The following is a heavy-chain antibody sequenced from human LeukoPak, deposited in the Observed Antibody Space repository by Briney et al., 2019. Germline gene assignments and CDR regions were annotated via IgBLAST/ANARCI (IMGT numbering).Heavy chain of an antibody. Sequence: SETLSLTCTVSGGSIRSSYYYWGWIRQPPGKGLEWIGSIYDSGSTYYNPSLKSRVTISVDTSKNQFSLKLNSVTAADTAVYYCARRLGGVDYWGQGTLVTVSS. CDR3: ARRLGGVDY. CDR1: GGSIRSSYYY. V-gene: IGHV4-39*01. J-gene: IGHJ4*02. CDR2: IYDSGST. D-gene: IGHD2-8*01.